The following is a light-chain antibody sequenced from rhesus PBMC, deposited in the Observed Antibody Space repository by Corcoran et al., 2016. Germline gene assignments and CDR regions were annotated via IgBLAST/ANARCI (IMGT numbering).Light chain of an antibody. CDR3: QHYYSVPYS. J-gene: IGKJ2*01. Sequence: DIQMTQSPSSLSASVGDRVTITCRASQGITNDLAWYQQKPGETPKLLIYEASTLESGIPSRFRGSGCGTDSTLTISSLQSEDFATYYCQHYYSVPYSFGQGTKVEIK. CDR2: EAS. V-gene: IGKV1-25*01. CDR1: QGITND.